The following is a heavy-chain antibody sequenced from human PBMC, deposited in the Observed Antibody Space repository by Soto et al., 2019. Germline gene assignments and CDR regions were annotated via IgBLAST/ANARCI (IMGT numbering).Heavy chain of an antibody. D-gene: IGHD3-22*01. CDR1: GWSFSGYY. CDR3: ARKWYYDSSGYPKGVIYFDY. Sequence: SETLSLTCAVYGWSFSGYYWSWIRQPPGEGLEWIGEINHSGSTNYNPSLKSRVTISVDTSKNQFSLKLSSVTAADTAVYYCARKWYYDSSGYPKGVIYFDYRGQGTLVTVSS. J-gene: IGHJ4*02. CDR2: INHSGST. V-gene: IGHV4-34*01.